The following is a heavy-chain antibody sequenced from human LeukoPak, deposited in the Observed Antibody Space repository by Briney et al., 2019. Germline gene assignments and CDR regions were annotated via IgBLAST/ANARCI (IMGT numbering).Heavy chain of an antibody. Sequence: ASVKVSCKASGYTFTSYYMHWVRPAPGQGLEGMGIINPSGGSTSYAQKFQGRVTMTRDTSTSTVYMELSSLRSEDTAVYYCARESGLGDTAMVRWGQGTLVTVSS. J-gene: IGHJ4*02. D-gene: IGHD5-18*01. CDR2: INPSGGST. CDR1: GYTFTSYY. CDR3: ARESGLGDTAMVR. V-gene: IGHV1-46*01.